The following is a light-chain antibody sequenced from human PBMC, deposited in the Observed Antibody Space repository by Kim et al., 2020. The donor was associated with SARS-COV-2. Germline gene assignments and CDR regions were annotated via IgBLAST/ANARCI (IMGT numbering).Light chain of an antibody. CDR3: GTWDSSLSAEV. CDR1: SSNIGKKY. CDR2: DDN. Sequence: GQKGTISCSGSSSNIGKKYLSWYQQAPGTAPKLLIYDDNKRPSGIPDRFSGSKSGTSATLGITGLQTGDEADYYCGTWDSSLSAEVFGGGTQLTVL. J-gene: IGLJ2*01. V-gene: IGLV1-51*01.